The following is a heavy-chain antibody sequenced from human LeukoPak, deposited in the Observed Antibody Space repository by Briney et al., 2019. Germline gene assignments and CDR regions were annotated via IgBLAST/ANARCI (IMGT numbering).Heavy chain of an antibody. CDR1: GFTSSSYA. V-gene: IGHV3-30-3*01. D-gene: IGHD2-2*01. Sequence: GGSLRLSCAASGFTSSSYAMHWVRQAPGKGLEWVAVISYDESNKYYADSVKGRFTISRDNSKNTLYLQMNSLRAEDTAVYHCARDGGYCSSSNCHGDYWGQGTLVTVSS. CDR3: ARDGGYCSSSNCHGDY. J-gene: IGHJ4*02. CDR2: ISYDESNK.